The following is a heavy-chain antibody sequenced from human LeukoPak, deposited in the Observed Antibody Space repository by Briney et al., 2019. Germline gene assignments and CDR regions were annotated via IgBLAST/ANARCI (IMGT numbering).Heavy chain of an antibody. J-gene: IGHJ5*02. CDR1: GYTFTSYY. D-gene: IGHD2-15*01. Sequence: ASVKVSCKASGYTFTSYYMHWVRQAPGQGLEWMGWINPNSGGTNYAQKFQGRVTMTRDTSISTAYMELSRLRSDDTAVYYCARTEGYCSGGGCYRNCFDPWGQGTLVTVSS. V-gene: IGHV1-2*02. CDR2: INPNSGGT. CDR3: ARTEGYCSGGGCYRNCFDP.